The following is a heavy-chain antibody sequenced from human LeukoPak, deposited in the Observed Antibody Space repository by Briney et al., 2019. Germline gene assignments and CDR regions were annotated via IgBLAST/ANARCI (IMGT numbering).Heavy chain of an antibody. V-gene: IGHV3-43*02. J-gene: IGHJ3*02. Sequence: GGSLRLSCAASGFTFNNYAMHWVRQGPGKGLEWVFLISGDGGRKYYADSMKGRFTISRDNSKNSLYLQMNSLRTEDTALYYCAKGAGYNNGDASDIWGLGTMVTVSS. CDR2: ISGDGGRK. CDR1: GFTFNNYA. CDR3: AKGAGYNNGDASDI. D-gene: IGHD5-24*01.